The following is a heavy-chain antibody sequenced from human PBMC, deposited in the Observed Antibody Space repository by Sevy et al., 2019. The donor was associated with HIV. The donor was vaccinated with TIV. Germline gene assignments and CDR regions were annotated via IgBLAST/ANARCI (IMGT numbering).Heavy chain of an antibody. V-gene: IGHV6-1*01. D-gene: IGHD2-8*02. CDR2: TYYRSKWYN. J-gene: IGHJ6*02. CDR1: GDSVSSNSAA. CDR3: ARGGDCTGGVCDHDYYYGMDV. Sequence: SQTLSLTCAISGDSVSSNSAAWNWIRQSPSRGLEWLGRTYYRSKWYNAHAVSVKSRITINPDTSKNQFSLQLNSMTPEDTAVYYCARGGDCTGGVCDHDYYYGMDVWGQGTTVTVSS.